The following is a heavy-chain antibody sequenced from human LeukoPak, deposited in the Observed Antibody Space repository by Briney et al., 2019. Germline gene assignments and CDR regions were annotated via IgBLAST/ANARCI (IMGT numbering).Heavy chain of an antibody. V-gene: IGHV3-48*04. J-gene: IGHJ4*02. CDR1: GFTFSSYS. CDR2: IGNTGSTT. D-gene: IGHD4-17*01. Sequence: GGSLRLSCAASGFTFSSYSMNWVRQAPGKGLEWISYIGNTGSTTYYADAVHGRFTVSRDNAKYSLYLQMNSLRAEDTAVYYCVRGSYGAYDYWGQGSLVTVSS. CDR3: VRGSYGAYDY.